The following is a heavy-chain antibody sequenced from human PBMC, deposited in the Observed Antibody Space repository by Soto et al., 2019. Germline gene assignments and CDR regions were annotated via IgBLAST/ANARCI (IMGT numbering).Heavy chain of an antibody. CDR2: ISARGGGS. J-gene: IGHJ4*02. CDR3: AKGSIEYSASVDN. D-gene: IGHD5-12*01. CDR1: GFSFSSYA. Sequence: EVQLLESGGGLVQPGGSLRLSCVASGFSFSSYAMVWVRQAPGRGLEWVSVISARGGGSYFVDTVKGRFTISRDNSKNLLSLEMNSLRAEDTAIYFCAKGSIEYSASVDNWGQGTLVLVSS. V-gene: IGHV3-23*01.